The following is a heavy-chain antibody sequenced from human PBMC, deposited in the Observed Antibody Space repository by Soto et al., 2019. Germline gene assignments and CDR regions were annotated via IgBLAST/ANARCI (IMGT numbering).Heavy chain of an antibody. CDR3: ARDSYDSSGYYGSWP. CDR1: GGSISSGGYY. Sequence: TLSLTCTVSGGSISSGGYYWSWIRQHPGKGLEWIGYIYYSGSTYYNPSLKSRVTISVDTSKNQFSLKLSSVTAADTAVYYCARDSYDSSGYYGSWPWSQGTLVTVSS. D-gene: IGHD3-22*01. CDR2: IYYSGST. J-gene: IGHJ5*02. V-gene: IGHV4-31*03.